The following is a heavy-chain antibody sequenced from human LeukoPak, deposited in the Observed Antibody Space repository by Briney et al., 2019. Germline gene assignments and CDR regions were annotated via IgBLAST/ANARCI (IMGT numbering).Heavy chain of an antibody. J-gene: IGHJ4*02. D-gene: IGHD3-22*01. CDR3: ATLDDYYDSSGYRVDY. Sequence: SVKVSCKASGFTFTTSAMQWVRQARGQRLEWIGWIVVGSGNTNYAQKFQDRVTIARDMSTSTAYMELSSLRSEDTAVYYCATLDDYYDSSGYRVDYWGQGTLVTVSS. CDR2: IVVGSGNT. CDR1: GFTFTTSA. V-gene: IGHV1-58*02.